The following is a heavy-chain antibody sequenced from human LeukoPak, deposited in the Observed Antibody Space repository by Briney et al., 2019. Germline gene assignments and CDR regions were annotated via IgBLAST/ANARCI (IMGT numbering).Heavy chain of an antibody. D-gene: IGHD3-22*01. Sequence: SETLSLTCTVPGGSISSSSYYWGWIRQPPGKGLEWIGSIYYSGSTYYSPSLKSRVTISVDTSKNQFSLKLSSVTAADTAVYYCARHGHDRSGYLSPFDYWGKGTLVTSPQ. CDR1: GGSISSSSYY. V-gene: IGHV4-39*01. CDR2: IYYSGST. CDR3: ARHGHDRSGYLSPFDY. J-gene: IGHJ4*02.